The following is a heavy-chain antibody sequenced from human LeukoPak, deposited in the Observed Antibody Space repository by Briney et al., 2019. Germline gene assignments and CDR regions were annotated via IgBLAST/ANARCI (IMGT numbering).Heavy chain of an antibody. CDR1: GYSLTNYW. V-gene: IGHV5-51*01. J-gene: IGHJ5*02. D-gene: IGHD2-21*02. Sequence: GESLKISCQGSGYSLTNYWIGWVRQMPGKGLEWMGIIYPGDSDTRYSPSFQGQVTISADKSINTAYLQWSSLKASDTAMYYCARRGTAHGWFDPWGQGTLVTVSS. CDR2: IYPGDSDT. CDR3: ARRGTAHGWFDP.